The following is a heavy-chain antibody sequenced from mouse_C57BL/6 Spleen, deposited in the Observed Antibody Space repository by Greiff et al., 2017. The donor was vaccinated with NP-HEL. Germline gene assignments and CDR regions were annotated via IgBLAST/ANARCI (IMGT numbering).Heavy chain of an antibody. J-gene: IGHJ3*01. Sequence: VQLQQSGPELVKPGASVKISCKASGYAFSSSWMNWVKQRPGKGLEWIGRIYPGDGDTNYNGKFKGKATLTADKSSSTAYMQLSSLTSEDSAVYFCARGGGYDDVFFAYWGQGTLVTVSA. CDR2: IYPGDGDT. V-gene: IGHV1-82*01. D-gene: IGHD2-2*01. CDR1: GYAFSSSW. CDR3: ARGGGYDDVFFAY.